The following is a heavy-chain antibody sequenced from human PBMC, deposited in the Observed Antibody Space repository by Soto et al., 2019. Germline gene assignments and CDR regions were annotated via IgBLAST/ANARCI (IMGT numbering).Heavy chain of an antibody. CDR2: ISYDGSNK. D-gene: IGHD2-15*01. CDR1: GFTFSSYA. V-gene: IGHV3-30-3*01. Sequence: GGSLRLSCAASGFTFSSYAMHWVRQAPGKGLEWVAVISYDGSNKYYADSVKGRFTVSSDNSKNTLYLHMNSLRPEDTAVYYCARNIYCSGGSCSDSSGQATLVTVSS. J-gene: IGHJ4*02. CDR3: ARNIYCSGGSCSDS.